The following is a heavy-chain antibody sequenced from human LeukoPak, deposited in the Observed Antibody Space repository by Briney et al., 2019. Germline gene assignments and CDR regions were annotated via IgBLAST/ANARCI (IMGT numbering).Heavy chain of an antibody. CDR1: GGSISSSSYY. V-gene: IGHV4-39*02. Sequence: SETLSLTCTVSGGSISSSSYYWGWIRQPPGKGLEWIGSIYYSGSTYYNPSLKSRVTISVDTSKNQFSLKLSSVTAADTAVYYCARDRKGSSQRPFDYRGQGTLVTVSS. CDR3: ARDRKGSSQRPFDY. CDR2: IYYSGST. D-gene: IGHD6-13*01. J-gene: IGHJ4*02.